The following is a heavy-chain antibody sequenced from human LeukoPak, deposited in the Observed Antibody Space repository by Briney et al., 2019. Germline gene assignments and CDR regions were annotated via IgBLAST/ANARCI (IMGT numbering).Heavy chain of an antibody. V-gene: IGHV3-23*01. Sequence: GGSLTLSCAASGFTFSSYAMSWVRQAPGKGLEWVSAISGSGGSTYYADSVKGRFTISRDNSKNTLYLQMNSVRAEDTAVYYCAKGEDGFPSRPDYWGQGTLVTVFS. CDR3: AKGEDGFPSRPDY. D-gene: IGHD5-24*01. CDR1: GFTFSSYA. CDR2: ISGSGGST. J-gene: IGHJ4*02.